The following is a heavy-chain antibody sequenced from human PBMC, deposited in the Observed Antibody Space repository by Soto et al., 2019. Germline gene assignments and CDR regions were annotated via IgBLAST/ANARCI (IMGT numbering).Heavy chain of an antibody. CDR3: AKDRGYSGYDNWFDS. CDR1: GFTFSSYA. Sequence: EVQLLESGGGLVQPGGSLRLSCAASGFTFSSYAMSWVRQAPGQGLEWVSAISGSGGTTYYADSVKGRFTISRDNSENTLYLQMNSLRAADTAVYYCAKDRGYSGYDNWFDSWGQGTLVTGSS. D-gene: IGHD5-12*01. V-gene: IGHV3-23*01. CDR2: ISGSGGTT. J-gene: IGHJ5*01.